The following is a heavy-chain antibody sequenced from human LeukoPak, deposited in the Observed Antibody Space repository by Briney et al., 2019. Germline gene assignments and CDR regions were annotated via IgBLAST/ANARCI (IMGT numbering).Heavy chain of an antibody. V-gene: IGHV1-69*01. J-gene: IGHJ3*02. CDR3: AREGGSSWPTAFDI. CDR2: IIPIFGTA. CDR1: GGTFSSYA. D-gene: IGHD6-13*01. Sequence: GSSVTVSFKASGGTFSSYAISWVRQAPGQGLEWMGGIIPIFGTANYAQKFQGRVTITADESTSTAYMELSSLRSEDTAVYYCAREGGSSWPTAFDIWGQGTMVTVSS.